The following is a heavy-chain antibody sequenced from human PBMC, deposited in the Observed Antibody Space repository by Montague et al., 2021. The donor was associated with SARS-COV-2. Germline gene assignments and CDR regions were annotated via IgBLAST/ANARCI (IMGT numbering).Heavy chain of an antibody. Sequence: SETLSLTCTVSGGSISSCYWSWIWQPPGPGLEWIWYSCYSGSTNSNSSPKSQVPISLATSTNQISLTLSSVTAADTAVYYCERGSYGPDAFDIWGQGTMVTVSS. CDR3: ERGSYGPDAFDI. CDR1: GGSISSCY. J-gene: IGHJ3*02. V-gene: IGHV4-59*01. CDR2: SCYSGST. D-gene: IGHD5-18*01.